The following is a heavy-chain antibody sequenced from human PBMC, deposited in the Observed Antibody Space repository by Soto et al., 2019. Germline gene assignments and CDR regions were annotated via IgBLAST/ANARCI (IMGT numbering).Heavy chain of an antibody. CDR1: GFTFSSYA. V-gene: IGHV3-30-3*01. CDR2: ISYDGSNK. D-gene: IGHD5-12*01. J-gene: IGHJ4*02. Sequence: QVQLVESGGGVVQPGRSLRLSCAASGFTFSSYAMHWVRQAPGKGLEWVAVISYDGSNKYYADSVKGRFTNSRDNSKNTLYLQMNSLRAEDTAVYYCARVPYSGYAVYYFDYWGQGTLVTVSS. CDR3: ARVPYSGYAVYYFDY.